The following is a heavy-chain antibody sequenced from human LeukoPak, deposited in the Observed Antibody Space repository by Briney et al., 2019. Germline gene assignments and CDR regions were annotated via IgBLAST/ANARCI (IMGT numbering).Heavy chain of an antibody. J-gene: IGHJ4*02. V-gene: IGHV1-69*13. D-gene: IGHD6-19*01. CDR3: ARSSSGWEVYYFDY. CDR1: GGTFISYA. CDR2: IIPIFGTA. Sequence: GASVKVSCKASGGTFISYAISWVRQAPGQGLEWMGGIIPIFGTANYAQKFQGRVTITADESTSTAYMELSSLRSEDTVVYYCARSSSGWEVYYFDYWGQGTLVTVSS.